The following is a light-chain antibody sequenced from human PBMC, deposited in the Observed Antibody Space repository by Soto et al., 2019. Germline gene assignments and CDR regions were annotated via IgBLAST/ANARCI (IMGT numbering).Light chain of an antibody. V-gene: IGLV4-60*02. CDR1: SGHSSYI. J-gene: IGLJ1*01. CDR2: LEGSGSY. Sequence: QLVLTQSSSASASLGSSVKLTCTLSSGHSSYIIAWHQQQPGKVPRYLMKLEGSGSYNKGSGVPDRFSGSSSGADRYLTISNLQFEDEADYYCETWDSNTRVFGTGTKLTVL. CDR3: ETWDSNTRV.